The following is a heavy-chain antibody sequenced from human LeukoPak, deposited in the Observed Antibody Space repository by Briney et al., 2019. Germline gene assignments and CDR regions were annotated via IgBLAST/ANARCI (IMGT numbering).Heavy chain of an antibody. V-gene: IGHV3-49*04. Sequence: PGGSLRLSCTASGFTFGDYAMSWVRQAPGKGLEWVGFIRSKAYGGTTEYAASVKGRFTISRDDSKSIAYLQMNSLKTEDTAVYYCTRYRELPSLGAFDIWGQGTMVTVSS. CDR1: GFTFGDYA. CDR2: IRSKAYGGTT. J-gene: IGHJ3*02. D-gene: IGHD3-10*01. CDR3: TRYRELPSLGAFDI.